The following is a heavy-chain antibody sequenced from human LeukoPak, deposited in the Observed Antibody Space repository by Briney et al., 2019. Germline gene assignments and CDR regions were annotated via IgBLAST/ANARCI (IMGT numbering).Heavy chain of an antibody. CDR2: MNSNSGNT. J-gene: IGHJ6*02. Sequence: ASVKVSCKASGYTFTSYDINWVRQATGQGLEWMGWMNSNSGNTGYAQKFQGRVTMTRNTSISTAYMELSSLRSEDTAVYYCARALGRYYYYGMDVWGQGTTVTVSS. CDR3: ARALGRYYYYGMDV. CDR1: GYTFTSYD. V-gene: IGHV1-8*01. D-gene: IGHD3-16*01.